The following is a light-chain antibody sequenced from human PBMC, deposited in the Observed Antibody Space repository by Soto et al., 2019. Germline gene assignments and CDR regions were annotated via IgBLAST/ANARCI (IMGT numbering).Light chain of an antibody. J-gene: IGLJ3*02. CDR3: AGWNASVWV. Sequence: QSVLTQPPSGSGAPGQRVTISCSGSTSNIGSNYVYWYQHVPGTAPKLLIYRSSQRPSGVPDRFSAYKSGTSASLAISGLRAEDEADYYCAGWNASVWVFGGGTKVTVL. CDR1: TSNIGSNY. CDR2: RSS. V-gene: IGLV1-47*01.